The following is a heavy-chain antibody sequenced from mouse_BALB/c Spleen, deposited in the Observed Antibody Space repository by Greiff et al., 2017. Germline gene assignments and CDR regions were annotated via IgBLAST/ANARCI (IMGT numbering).Heavy chain of an antibody. V-gene: IGHV3-2*02. J-gene: IGHJ2*01. CDR1: GYSITSDYA. Sequence: VQLQESGPGLVKPSQSLSLTCTVTGYSITSDYAWNWIRQFPGNKLEWMGYISYSGSTSYNPSLKSRISITRDTSKNQFFLQLNSVTTEDTATYYCARSDYYGSSYYFDYWGQGTTLTVSS. D-gene: IGHD1-1*01. CDR2: ISYSGST. CDR3: ARSDYYGSSYYFDY.